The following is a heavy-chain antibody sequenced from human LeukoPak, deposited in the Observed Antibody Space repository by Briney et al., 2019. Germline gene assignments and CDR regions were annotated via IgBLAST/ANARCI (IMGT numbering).Heavy chain of an antibody. CDR2: MQEDGSEI. D-gene: IGHD4/OR15-4a*01. CDR3: ARDPHYGAIDY. V-gene: IGHV3-7*01. Sequence: PGGSLRLSCAASGFTFSSFWMSWVRQAPGKGLEWVANMQEDGSEINYMDSVKGRFSMSRDNAENSLYLQMNSLTAEDTAVYYCARDPHYGAIDYWGQGSLVTVSS. J-gene: IGHJ4*02. CDR1: GFTFSSFW.